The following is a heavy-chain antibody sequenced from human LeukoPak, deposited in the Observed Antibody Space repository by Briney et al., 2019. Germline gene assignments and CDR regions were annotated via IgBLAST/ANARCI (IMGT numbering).Heavy chain of an antibody. Sequence: GGSLRLSCAASGFTFSSYSMNWVHQAPGKGLEWVSSISSSSSYIYYADSVKGRFTISRDNSKNTLYLQMNSLRAEDTAVYYCARDHYYGSVLDWWGQGTLVTVSS. D-gene: IGHD3-10*01. CDR3: ARDHYYGSVLDW. V-gene: IGHV3-21*01. CDR2: ISSSSSYI. CDR1: GFTFSSYS. J-gene: IGHJ4*02.